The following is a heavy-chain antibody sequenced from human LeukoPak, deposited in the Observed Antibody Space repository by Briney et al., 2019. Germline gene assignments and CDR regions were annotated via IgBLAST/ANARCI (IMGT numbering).Heavy chain of an antibody. CDR2: ISGSGTTT. D-gene: IGHD3-22*01. V-gene: IGHV3-23*01. Sequence: RGSLRLSCAASGFTFSSYIVTWVRQAPGKGLERVSSISGSGTTTYFADSVKGRFTISRDNSKNTLYLQMSSLRAEDTAIYYCAKDSTVSGSYYGMDIWGQGTTVTVSS. CDR1: GFTFSSYI. J-gene: IGHJ6*02. CDR3: AKDSTVSGSYYGMDI.